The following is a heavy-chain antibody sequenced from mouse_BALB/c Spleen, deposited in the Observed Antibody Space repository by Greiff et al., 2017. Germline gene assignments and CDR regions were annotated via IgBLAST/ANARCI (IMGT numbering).Heavy chain of an antibody. D-gene: IGHD1-1*01. Sequence: VQLQQSGAELVRPGTSVKVSCKASGYAFTNYLIEWVKQRPGQGLEWIGVINPGSGGTNYNEKFKGKATLTADKSSSTAYMQLSSLTSDDSEVYFCAREGGSSFDYWGQGTTLTVSS. CDR2: INPGSGGT. J-gene: IGHJ2*01. V-gene: IGHV1-54*01. CDR3: AREGGSSFDY. CDR1: GYAFTNYL.